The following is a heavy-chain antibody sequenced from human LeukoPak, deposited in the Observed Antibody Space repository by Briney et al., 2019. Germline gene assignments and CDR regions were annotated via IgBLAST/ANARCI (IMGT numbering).Heavy chain of an antibody. J-gene: IGHJ4*02. Sequence: GGSLRLSCAASRFTFNSYAMSWVRQAPGKGLEWVSVIGGSNGITFYVGSVKGRFTISRDNSKDTLYLQMNSLRDEDMAVYYCARVRGGYSYGYGDFDYWGQGTLVTVSS. CDR3: ARVRGGYSYGYGDFDY. V-gene: IGHV3-23*01. D-gene: IGHD5-18*01. CDR1: RFTFNSYA. CDR2: IGGSNGIT.